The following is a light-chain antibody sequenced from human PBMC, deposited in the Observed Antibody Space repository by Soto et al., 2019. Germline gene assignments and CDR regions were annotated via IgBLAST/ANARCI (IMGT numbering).Light chain of an antibody. CDR2: EVS. V-gene: IGLV2-14*01. CDR1: SSDVGGYNY. J-gene: IGLJ2*01. Sequence: QSALTQPASVSGSPGQSITISCTGTSSDVGGYNYVSWYQQHPGKAPKLMIYEVSNQPSGVSNRFSGSKSGNTASLTISGLQAEDEADYYCSSYTSSSPVVFGGGTKLTVL. CDR3: SSYTSSSPVV.